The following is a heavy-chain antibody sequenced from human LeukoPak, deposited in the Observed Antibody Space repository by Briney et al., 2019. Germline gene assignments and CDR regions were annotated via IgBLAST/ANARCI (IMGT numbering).Heavy chain of an antibody. D-gene: IGHD3-16*02. CDR1: GFTFSSYE. J-gene: IGHJ4*02. V-gene: IGHV3-48*03. CDR3: ARDEGACGGIIVPRD. CDR2: ISRNGSTL. Sequence: GGSLRLSCAASGFTFSSYEMNWVRQAPGAGLEWASYISRNGSTLYYADSVKGRFTISRDDSNNTLYLQMHSLRAEDTALYFCARDEGACGGIIVPRDWGQGTLVTVSS.